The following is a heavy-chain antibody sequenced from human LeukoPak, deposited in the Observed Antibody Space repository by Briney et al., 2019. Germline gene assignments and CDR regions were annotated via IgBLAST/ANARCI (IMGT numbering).Heavy chain of an antibody. D-gene: IGHD6-6*01. CDR1: GGSISSSSYY. J-gene: IGHJ4*02. V-gene: IGHV4-39*02. CDR2: IYYSVST. CDR3: TRDGSSSSFDY. Sequence: SETLSLTCTVSGGSISSSSYYWGWIRQPPGKGLEWIGSIYYSVSTYYNPSLKSRVTISVDTSKNQFSLKLSSVTAADTAVYYCTRDGSSSSFDYWGQGTLVTVSS.